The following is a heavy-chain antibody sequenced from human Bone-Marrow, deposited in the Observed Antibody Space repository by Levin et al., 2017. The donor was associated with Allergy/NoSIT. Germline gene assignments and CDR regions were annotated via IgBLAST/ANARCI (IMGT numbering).Heavy chain of an antibody. V-gene: IGHV3-30*18. CDR3: AKFVFAFGAVIAHFDD. CDR2: ISYEGSIT. J-gene: IGHJ4*02. Sequence: PGGSLRLSCAASGFAFSTYGMHWVRQAPGKGLEWVAAISYEGSITFNARSMKGRFTVSRDNSKNTLFLEMNSLRPEDTAVYYCAKFVFAFGAVIAHFDDWGQGTLVTVSS. D-gene: IGHD3-16*02. CDR1: GFAFSTYG.